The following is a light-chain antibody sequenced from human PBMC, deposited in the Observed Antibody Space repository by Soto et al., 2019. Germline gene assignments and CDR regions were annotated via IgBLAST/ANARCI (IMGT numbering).Light chain of an antibody. J-gene: IGKJ1*01. CDR3: QQYNKWPGT. CDR2: GAS. Sequence: EIVMTLSPATLSVPPGERCTLSFRASQSVSTRLAWYQHKPGQAPRLLIYGASTRATGIPARFSGSGSGTEFTLTISSLQSEDFAVYYCQQYNKWPGTFGQGTKVDIK. CDR1: QSVSTR. V-gene: IGKV3-15*01.